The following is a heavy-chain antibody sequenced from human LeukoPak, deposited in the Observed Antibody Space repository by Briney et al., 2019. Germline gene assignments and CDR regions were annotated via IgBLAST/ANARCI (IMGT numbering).Heavy chain of an antibody. CDR3: ARVGLSANWFDP. CDR2: INQDVSEK. Sequence: PGGSLRLSCAASGFTFSSHWMSWVRQAPGKGLEWVANINQDVSEKYYVDPVKGRFTISRDNAKNSLYLQMNSLRAEDTAVYYCARVGLSANWFDPWGQGTLVTVSS. CDR1: GFTFSSHW. V-gene: IGHV3-7*01. D-gene: IGHD3/OR15-3a*01. J-gene: IGHJ5*02.